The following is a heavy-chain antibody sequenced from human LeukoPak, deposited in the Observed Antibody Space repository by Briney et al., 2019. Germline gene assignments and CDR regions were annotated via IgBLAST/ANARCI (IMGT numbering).Heavy chain of an antibody. J-gene: IGHJ3*02. CDR2: ISGSGGTT. V-gene: IGHV3-23*01. D-gene: IGHD5-18*01. CDR3: AKDTLMVKWGAFDI. Sequence: PGGSRRLSCAASGFTFSSYAMNWVRQAPGKGLEWVSTISGSGGTTYYADSVKGRFTISRDNSKNTLYLQMNSLRAEDTAVYYCAKDTLMVKWGAFDIWGQGTMVTVSS. CDR1: GFTFSSYA.